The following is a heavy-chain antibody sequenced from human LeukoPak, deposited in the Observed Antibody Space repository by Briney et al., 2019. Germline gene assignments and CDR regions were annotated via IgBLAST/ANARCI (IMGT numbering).Heavy chain of an antibody. CDR1: GFTFSGSA. V-gene: IGHV3-73*01. J-gene: IGHJ4*02. CDR2: IRSETNSYAT. CDR3: TRRDFYGGNSALDY. D-gene: IGHD4-23*01. Sequence: GGSLKLSCAASGFTFSGSAMHWVRQASGKGLEWVGRIRSETNSYATAYAASVKGRFTISRDDSKNTAYLQMNSLKTEDTAVYYCTRRDFYGGNSALDYWGQGTLVTVSS.